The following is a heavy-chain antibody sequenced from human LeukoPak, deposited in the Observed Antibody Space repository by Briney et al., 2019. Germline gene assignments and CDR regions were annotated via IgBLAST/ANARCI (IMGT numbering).Heavy chain of an antibody. V-gene: IGHV4-34*01. CDR1: GGSFSGNY. CDR2: INHSGST. D-gene: IGHD2-15*01. CDR3: ARGLPGICAAY. J-gene: IGHJ4*02. Sequence: PSETLSLTCAVYGGSFSGNYWSWIRQPPGKGLELIGEINHSGSTNYNPSLNSRVTISVDPSKNQFSLKLSSVTAADTAVYYCARGLPGICAAYWGQGTLVTVSS.